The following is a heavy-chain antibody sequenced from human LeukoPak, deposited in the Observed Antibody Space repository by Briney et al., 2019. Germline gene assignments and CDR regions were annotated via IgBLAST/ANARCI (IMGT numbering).Heavy chain of an antibody. CDR3: ASGSIAAAGGLDY. CDR2: ISGSGGST. Sequence: HPGGSLRLSCAASGFTFSSYAMSWVRQAPGKGLEWVSAISGSGGSTYYADSVKGRFTISRDNSKNTLYLQMNSLRAEDTAVYYCASGSIAAAGGLDYWGQGTLVTVSS. D-gene: IGHD6-13*01. J-gene: IGHJ4*02. V-gene: IGHV3-23*01. CDR1: GFTFSSYA.